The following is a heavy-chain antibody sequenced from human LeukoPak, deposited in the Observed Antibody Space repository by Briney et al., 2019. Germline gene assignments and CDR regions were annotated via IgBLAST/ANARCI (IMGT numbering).Heavy chain of an antibody. D-gene: IGHD2-8*01. CDR3: AKETGRMGYYYYGMNV. Sequence: PSETLSLTCTVSGGSISSHYWSWIRQPPGKGLEWIGYIYYSGSTNYDPSLKSRVTISVDTSKNQFSLKLSSVTAADTAVYYCAKETGRMGYYYYGMNVWGQGTTVTVSS. CDR1: GGSISSHY. CDR2: IYYSGST. J-gene: IGHJ6*02. V-gene: IGHV4-59*11.